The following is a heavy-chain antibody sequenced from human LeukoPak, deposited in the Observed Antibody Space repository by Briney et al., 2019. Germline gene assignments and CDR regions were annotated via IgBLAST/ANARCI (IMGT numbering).Heavy chain of an antibody. CDR1: GGSISTYY. J-gene: IGHJ4*02. CDR3: ARHESIVVVVAARGFDY. CDR2: VYYGGIT. V-gene: IGHV4-59*08. D-gene: IGHD2-15*01. Sequence: PSETLSLTCTVSGGSISTYYWSWIRQPPGKGLEWIGYVYYGGITHYNPSLKSRVTISVDTSKNHFSLNLSSVTAADTAVYYCARHESIVVVVAARGFDYWGQGILVTVSS.